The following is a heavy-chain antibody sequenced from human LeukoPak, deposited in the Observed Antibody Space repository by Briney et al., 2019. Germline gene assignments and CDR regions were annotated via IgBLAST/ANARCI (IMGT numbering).Heavy chain of an antibody. CDR3: AKAARLLWFGEFTSPY. Sequence: PGGSLRLSCAASGFTFSSYAMSWVRQAPGKGLEWVSAISGSGGSTYYADSVKGRFTISRDNSKNTLYLQMNSLRAEGTAVYYCAKAARLLWFGEFTSPYWGQGTLVTVSS. CDR1: GFTFSSYA. J-gene: IGHJ4*02. CDR2: ISGSGGST. D-gene: IGHD3-10*01. V-gene: IGHV3-23*01.